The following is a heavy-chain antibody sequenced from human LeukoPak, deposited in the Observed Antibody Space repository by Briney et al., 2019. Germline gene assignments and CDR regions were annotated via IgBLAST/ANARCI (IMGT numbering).Heavy chain of an antibody. D-gene: IGHD4-23*01. CDR2: ISGSGGST. J-gene: IGHJ4*02. CDR1: GFTFSSYG. CDR3: AKDRDYGGNSVLLDY. V-gene: IGHV3-23*01. Sequence: GGSLRLSCAASGFTFSSYGTSWVRQAPGKGLEWVSAISGSGGSTYYADSVKGRFTISRDNSKNTLYLQMNSLRAEDTAVYYCAKDRDYGGNSVLLDYWGQGTLVTVSS.